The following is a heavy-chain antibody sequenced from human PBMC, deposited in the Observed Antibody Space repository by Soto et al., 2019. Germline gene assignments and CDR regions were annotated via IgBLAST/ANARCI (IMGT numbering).Heavy chain of an antibody. CDR3: ARDRGKMPTITSLYYYGMDV. CDR2: IIPIFGTA. V-gene: IGHV1-69*06. J-gene: IGHJ6*02. D-gene: IGHD4-4*01. Sequence: QVQLVQSGAEVKKPGSSVKVSCKASGGTFSSYAISWVRQAPGQGLEWMGGIIPIFGTANYAQKFQGRVTITANKATSTAYMELSSLRSEDTAVYYGARDRGKMPTITSLYYYGMDVWGQGATVTVSS. CDR1: GGTFSSYA.